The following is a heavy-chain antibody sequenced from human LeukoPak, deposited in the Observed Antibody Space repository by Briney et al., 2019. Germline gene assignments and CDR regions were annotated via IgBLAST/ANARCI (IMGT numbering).Heavy chain of an antibody. J-gene: IGHJ4*02. CDR3: ARVRPSRYCSSTSCYLTHFDY. CDR2: INPSGGST. Sequence: ASVKVSCKASGYTFTSYYMHRVRQAPGQGLEWMGIINPSGGSTSYAQKFQGRVTMTRDTSTSTVYMELSSLRSEDTAVYYCARVRPSRYCSSTSCYLTHFDYWGQGTLVTVSS. V-gene: IGHV1-46*01. CDR1: GYTFTSYY. D-gene: IGHD2-2*01.